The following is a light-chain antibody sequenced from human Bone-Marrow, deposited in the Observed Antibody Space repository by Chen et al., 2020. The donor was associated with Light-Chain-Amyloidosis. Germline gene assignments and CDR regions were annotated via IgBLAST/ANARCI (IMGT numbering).Light chain of an antibody. J-gene: IGKJ4*01. CDR1: QCVSSSY. V-gene: IGKV3-20*01. Sequence: EIVLTQSPGTLSLSPGERATLSCSASQCVSSSYLAWYQQKPGQAPRLLIYGASSRATGIPDRFSGSGSVTDFTLTISRLEPEDFAVYYCQQYGSSPSTFGGGTKVEIK. CDR3: QQYGSSPST. CDR2: GAS.